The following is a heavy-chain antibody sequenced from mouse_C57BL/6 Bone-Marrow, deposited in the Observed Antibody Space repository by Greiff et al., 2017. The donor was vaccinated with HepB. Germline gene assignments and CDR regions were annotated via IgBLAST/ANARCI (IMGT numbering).Heavy chain of an antibody. V-gene: IGHV5-12*01. CDR2: ISNGGGST. D-gene: IGHD1-1*01. J-gene: IGHJ2*01. CDR3: ARESVPYGSSYGYFDY. Sequence: EVKLVESGGGLVQPGGSLKLSCAASGFTFSDYYMYWVRQTPEKRLEWVAYISNGGGSTYYPDTVKGRFTISSDNAKNTLYLQMSRLKSEDTAMYYCARESVPYGSSYGYFDYWGQGTTLTVSS. CDR1: GFTFSDYY.